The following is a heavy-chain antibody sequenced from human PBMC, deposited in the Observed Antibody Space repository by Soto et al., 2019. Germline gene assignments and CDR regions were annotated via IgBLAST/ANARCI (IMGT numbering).Heavy chain of an antibody. Sequence: SQTLSLTCAISGDSVSSNSAAWNWIRQSPSRGLEWLGRTYYRSKWYNDYAVSVKSRITINPDTSKNQFSLQLNSVTPEDTAVYYCARDRGVQVGTAILGSSWWGDYFDYWGQGTLVTVSS. J-gene: IGHJ4*02. V-gene: IGHV6-1*01. CDR1: GDSVSSNSAA. D-gene: IGHD6-13*01. CDR3: ARDRGVQVGTAILGSSWWGDYFDY. CDR2: TYYRSKWYN.